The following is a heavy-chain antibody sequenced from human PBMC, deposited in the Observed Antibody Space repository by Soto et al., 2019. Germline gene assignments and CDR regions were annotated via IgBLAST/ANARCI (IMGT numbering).Heavy chain of an antibody. CDR2: ISSSSSTI. CDR3: ARGSYGNYYYYGMDV. J-gene: IGHJ6*02. D-gene: IGHD5-18*01. CDR1: EFTFSTYS. Sequence: EVQLVESGGGWVQPGGSLRLSCAASEFTFSTYSMNWVRQAPGKGLEWVSYISSSSSTIYYADSVKGRFTISRDNAKNSLYLQMNSLRDEDTAVYYCARGSYGNYYYYGMDVWGQGTTVTVSS. V-gene: IGHV3-48*02.